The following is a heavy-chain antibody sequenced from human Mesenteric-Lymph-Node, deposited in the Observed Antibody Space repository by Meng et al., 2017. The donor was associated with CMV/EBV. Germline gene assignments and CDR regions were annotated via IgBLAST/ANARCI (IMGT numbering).Heavy chain of an antibody. D-gene: IGHD2-15*01. J-gene: IGHJ5*02. Sequence: SDYYWGWIRQPPGKGLEWIGSIPYSGSTHYNPSLKSRVTISVDTSKNQFSLKLTSVTAADTAVYYCARDIVVVVAANWFDPWGQGTLVTVSS. V-gene: IGHV4-39*07. CDR1: SDYY. CDR2: IPYSGST. CDR3: ARDIVVVVAANWFDP.